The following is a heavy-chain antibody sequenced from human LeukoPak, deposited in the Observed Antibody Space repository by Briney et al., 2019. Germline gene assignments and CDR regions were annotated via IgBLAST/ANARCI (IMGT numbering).Heavy chain of an antibody. CDR1: GSTFSSYW. CDR2: INSDGSST. D-gene: IGHD4-17*01. Sequence: PGGSLRLSCAASGSTFSSYWMHWVRQAPGKGLVWVSRINSDGSSTSYADSVKGRFTISRDNAKNTLYLQMNSLRAEDTAVYYCARASYGDYSEYWGQGTLVTVSS. J-gene: IGHJ4*02. V-gene: IGHV3-74*01. CDR3: ARASYGDYSEY.